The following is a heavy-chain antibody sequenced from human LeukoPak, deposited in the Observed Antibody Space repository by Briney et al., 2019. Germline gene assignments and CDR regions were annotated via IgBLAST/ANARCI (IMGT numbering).Heavy chain of an antibody. Sequence: TGGSLRLSCAASGFTFSSYVMSWVRQAPGKGLEWVSAISGSGATTSYADSVKGRFTISRDNSKNTLYLHMNSLRAEDTAVYYCAKEPGGDWGQGTLVTVSS. CDR2: ISGSGATT. CDR3: AKEPGGD. D-gene: IGHD3-10*01. J-gene: IGHJ4*02. V-gene: IGHV3-23*01. CDR1: GFTFSSYV.